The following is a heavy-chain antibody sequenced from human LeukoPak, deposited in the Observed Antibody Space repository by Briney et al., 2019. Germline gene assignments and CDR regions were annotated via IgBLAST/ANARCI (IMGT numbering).Heavy chain of an antibody. CDR2: IYSGGST. J-gene: IGHJ6*03. Sequence: PGGSLRLSCAASGFTVSSNYMSWVRQAPGKGLEWVSVIYSGGSTYYADSVKGRFTISRDNSKNTLYLQMNSLRAEDTAVYYCARVYGDYSYYYYYYMDVWGKGTTVTISS. CDR1: GFTVSSNY. CDR3: ARVYGDYSYYYYYYMDV. V-gene: IGHV3-53*01. D-gene: IGHD4-17*01.